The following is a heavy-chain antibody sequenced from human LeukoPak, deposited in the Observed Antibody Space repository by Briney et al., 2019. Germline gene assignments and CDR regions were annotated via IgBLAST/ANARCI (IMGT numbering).Heavy chain of an antibody. CDR2: IKQDGSEK. D-gene: IGHD6-13*01. CDR1: GFTFSSYW. Sequence: GGSLRLSCAASGFTFSSYWMTWVRQAPGKGPEWVANIKQDGSEKYYVDSVKGRFTISRDNAKNSLYLQMNSLRAEDTAVYYCATPTAGTWHFDYWGQGTLVTVSS. CDR3: ATPTAGTWHFDY. V-gene: IGHV3-7*01. J-gene: IGHJ4*02.